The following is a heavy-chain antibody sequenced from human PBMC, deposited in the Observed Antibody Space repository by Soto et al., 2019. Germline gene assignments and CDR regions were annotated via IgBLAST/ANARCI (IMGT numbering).Heavy chain of an antibody. Sequence: SLILSCAGSGFTFSSYCMHWVLKAPGKGLEWVAVISYDGSNKYYSDSVKGRFTISRDNSKNTLYLQMNSLRAEDTAVYYCAKDVEALDRVGGMDVWGQGTTVTVSS. V-gene: IGHV3-30*18. J-gene: IGHJ6*01. D-gene: IGHD2-21*01. CDR2: ISYDGSNK. CDR1: GFTFSSYC. CDR3: AKDVEALDRVGGMDV.